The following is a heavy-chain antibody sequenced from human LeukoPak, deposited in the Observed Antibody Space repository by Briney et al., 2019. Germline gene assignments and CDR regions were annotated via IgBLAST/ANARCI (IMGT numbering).Heavy chain of an antibody. D-gene: IGHD1-1*01. CDR3: ARVNWNDAPPLESAEYYFDY. CDR2: INPSGGST. Sequence: ASVKVSCKASGYTFTSYYMHWVRQAPGQGLEWMGIINPSGGSTSYAQKFQGRVTMTRDTSTSTVYMELSSLRSEDTAVYYCARVNWNDAPPLESAEYYFDYWGQGTLVTASS. CDR1: GYTFTSYY. J-gene: IGHJ4*02. V-gene: IGHV1-46*01.